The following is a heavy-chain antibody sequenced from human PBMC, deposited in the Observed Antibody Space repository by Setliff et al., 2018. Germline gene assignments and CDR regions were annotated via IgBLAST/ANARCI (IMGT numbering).Heavy chain of an antibody. Sequence: PSETLSLTCTVSGGSIRSSYYYWGWIRQPPGKGLERIGSIYYNGSTHFNPSLKSRVAISVDTSKNLLPLRVNSVTATDTAVYYCARPLEESFGGVRDSDAFDVWGQGTMVTVSS. V-gene: IGHV4-39*01. CDR1: GGSIRSSYYY. CDR3: ARPLEESFGGVRDSDAFDV. D-gene: IGHD3-16*01. CDR2: IYYNGST. J-gene: IGHJ3*01.